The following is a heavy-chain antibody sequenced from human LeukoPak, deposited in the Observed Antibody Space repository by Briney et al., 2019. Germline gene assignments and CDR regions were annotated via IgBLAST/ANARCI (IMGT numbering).Heavy chain of an antibody. D-gene: IGHD6-13*01. CDR1: GFTVSSNY. CDR2: IYSGGST. Sequence: PGGSLRLSCAASGFTVSSNYMSWVRQAPGKGLEWVSVIYSGGSTYYADSVKGRFTISRDNSKNTLYLQMNSLRAEDTAVYYCANLFNPQQLVDRADYWGQGTLVTVSS. CDR3: ANLFNPQQLVDRADY. V-gene: IGHV3-53*05. J-gene: IGHJ4*02.